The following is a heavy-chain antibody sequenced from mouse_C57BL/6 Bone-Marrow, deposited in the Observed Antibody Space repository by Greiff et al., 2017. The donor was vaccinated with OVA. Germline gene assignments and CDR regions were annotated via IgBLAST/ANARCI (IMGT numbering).Heavy chain of an antibody. V-gene: IGHV1-82*01. Sequence: QVQLQQSGPELVKPGASVKISCKASGYAFSSSWMNWVKQRPGKGLEWIGRIYPGDGDTNYNGKFKGKATLTADKSSSTAYMQLSILPSEDSAVYFCARKGRGFAYWGQGTLVTVSA. CDR2: IYPGDGDT. J-gene: IGHJ3*01. CDR1: GYAFSSSW. CDR3: ARKGRGFAY. D-gene: IGHD3-3*01.